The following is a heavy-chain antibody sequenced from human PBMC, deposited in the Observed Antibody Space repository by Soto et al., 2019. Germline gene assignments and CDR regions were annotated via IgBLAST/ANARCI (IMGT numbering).Heavy chain of an antibody. CDR3: ARVGIAAAGRAGPKYFQH. D-gene: IGHD6-13*01. J-gene: IGHJ1*01. CDR2: ISAYNGNT. CDR1: GYTFTSYG. Sequence: QVQLVQSGAEVKKPGASVKVSCKASGYTFTSYGISWVRQAPGQGLEWMGWISAYNGNTNYAQKLQGRVTMTTDTXTXTXYMELRSLRSDDTAVYYCARVGIAAAGRAGPKYFQHWGQGTLVTVSS. V-gene: IGHV1-18*01.